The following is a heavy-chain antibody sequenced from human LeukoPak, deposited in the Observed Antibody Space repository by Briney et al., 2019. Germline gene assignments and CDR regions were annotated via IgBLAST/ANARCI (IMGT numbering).Heavy chain of an antibody. V-gene: IGHV3-30*18. CDR1: GFIFNNYA. D-gene: IGHD3-9*01. J-gene: IGHJ6*02. CDR2: ISYDGSNK. CDR3: AKIVTGPPPGMDV. Sequence: GGSLRLSCAASGFIFNNYAMSWVRQAPGKGLEWVAVISYDGSNKYYADSVKGRFTISRDNSKNTLYLQMNSLRAEDMAVYYCAKIVTGPPPGMDVWGQGTTVTVSS.